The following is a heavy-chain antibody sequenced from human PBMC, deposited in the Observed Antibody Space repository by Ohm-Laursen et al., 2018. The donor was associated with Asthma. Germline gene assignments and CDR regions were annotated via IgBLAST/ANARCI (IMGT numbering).Heavy chain of an antibody. CDR3: ARLDWVQSMFDS. Sequence: SDTLSLTCAVSGASVGDSTWSWSWVRQPPGKELQFIAYMSYRGGINYNPPLQSRVTLSIDTSKNQVSLRLISVTAADSALYFCARLDWVQSMFDSWGQGNLVTVSS. J-gene: IGHJ4*02. CDR1: GASVGDSTWS. V-gene: IGHV4-59*02. CDR2: MSYRGGI. D-gene: IGHD3-9*01.